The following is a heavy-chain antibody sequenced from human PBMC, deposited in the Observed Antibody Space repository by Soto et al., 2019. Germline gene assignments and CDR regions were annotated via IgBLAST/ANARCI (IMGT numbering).Heavy chain of an antibody. V-gene: IGHV3-73*01. Sequence: GGSLRLSCAASGFTFSGSAMHWVRQASGKGLEWVGLIRSKANSYATAYAASVKGRFTISRDDSKNTAYLQMNSLKTEDTAVYYCTRLSLTCLYNWNDYPCDAFDIWGQGTMVTVSS. CDR2: IRSKANSYAT. J-gene: IGHJ3*02. CDR1: GFTFSGSA. CDR3: TRLSLTCLYNWNDYPCDAFDI. D-gene: IGHD1-1*01.